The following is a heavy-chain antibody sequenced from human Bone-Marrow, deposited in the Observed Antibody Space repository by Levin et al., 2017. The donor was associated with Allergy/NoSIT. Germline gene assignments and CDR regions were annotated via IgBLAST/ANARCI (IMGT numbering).Heavy chain of an antibody. Sequence: GGSLRLSCAASGFTFSNAWMSWVRQAPGKGLEWVGRIKSKTDGGTTDYAAPVKGRFTISRDDSKNTLYLQMNSLKTEDTAVYYCTTADCSGGSCYSGGFDYWGQGTLVTVSS. CDR2: IKSKTDGGTT. V-gene: IGHV3-15*01. CDR3: TTADCSGGSCYSGGFDY. J-gene: IGHJ4*02. CDR1: GFTFSNAW. D-gene: IGHD2-15*01.